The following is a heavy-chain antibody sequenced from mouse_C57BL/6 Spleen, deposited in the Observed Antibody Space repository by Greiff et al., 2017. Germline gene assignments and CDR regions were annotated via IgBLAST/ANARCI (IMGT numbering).Heavy chain of an antibody. CDR3: ARAYDYVYYFDY. CDR2: IDPSDSYT. CDR1: GYTFTSYW. D-gene: IGHD2-4*01. J-gene: IGHJ2*01. V-gene: IGHV1-69*01. Sequence: QVQLQQPGAELVMPGASVKLSCKASGYTFTSYWMHWVKQRPGQGLEWIGEIDPSDSYTNYNQKFKGKSTLTVDKSSSTAYMQLSSLTSEDSAVYYCARAYDYVYYFDYWGQGTTLTVSS.